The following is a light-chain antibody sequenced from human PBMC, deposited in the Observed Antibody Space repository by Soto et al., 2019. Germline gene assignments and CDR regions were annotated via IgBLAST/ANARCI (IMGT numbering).Light chain of an antibody. J-gene: IGKJ1*01. CDR2: CAS. CDR3: RQLASSPWT. V-gene: IGKV4-1*01. Sequence: DIVMTQSPDSLTVSLGESATINCKSSQSVLYNPNNKNYLAWFQQKPGQPPKLLIYCASNRESGVPDRFSGSGYGTDFAVAISRLQAEDVAVYYCRQLASSPWTFGQGTKVEI. CDR1: QSVLYNPNNKNY.